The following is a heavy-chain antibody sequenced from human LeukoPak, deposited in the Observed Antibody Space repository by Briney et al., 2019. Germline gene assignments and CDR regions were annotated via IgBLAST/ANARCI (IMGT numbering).Heavy chain of an antibody. J-gene: IGHJ5*02. CDR3: ARANWNYLLRWWNNWFDP. Sequence: SETLSLTCAVYGGSFSGYYWSWIRQPPGKGLEWIGEINHSGSTNYNPSLKSRVTISVDTSKNQFSLKLSSVTAADTAVYYCARANWNYLLRWWNNWFDPWGQGTLVTVSS. V-gene: IGHV4-34*01. D-gene: IGHD1-7*01. CDR2: INHSGST. CDR1: GGSFSGYY.